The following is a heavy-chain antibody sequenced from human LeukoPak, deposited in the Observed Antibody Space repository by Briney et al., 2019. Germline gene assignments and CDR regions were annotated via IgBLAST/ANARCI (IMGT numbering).Heavy chain of an antibody. CDR3: ARGRRGLNYYMDV. D-gene: IGHD6-6*01. CDR1: GFTFSSYW. V-gene: IGHV4-34*01. Sequence: ESLRLSCAASGFTFSSYWMGWVRQAPGKGLEWIGEINHSGSTNYNPSLKSRVTISVDTSKNQFSLKLSSVTAADTAVYYCARGRRGLNYYMDVWGKGTTVTVSS. CDR2: INHSGST. J-gene: IGHJ6*03.